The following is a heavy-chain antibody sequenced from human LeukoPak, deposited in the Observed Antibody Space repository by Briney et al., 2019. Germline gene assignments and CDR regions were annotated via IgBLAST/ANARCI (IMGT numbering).Heavy chain of an antibody. CDR2: IYHSGST. Sequence: PSETLSLTCAVSGYSISSGYYWGWIRQPPGKGLEWIGSIYHSGSTYYNPSLKSRVTISVDTSKNQFSLKLSSVTAADTAVYYCARGIVAGYWGQGTLVTVSS. J-gene: IGHJ4*02. CDR1: GYSISSGYY. V-gene: IGHV4-38-2*01. CDR3: ARGIVAGY. D-gene: IGHD2-15*01.